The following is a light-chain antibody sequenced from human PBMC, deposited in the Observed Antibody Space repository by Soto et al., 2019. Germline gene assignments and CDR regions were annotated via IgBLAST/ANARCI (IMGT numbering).Light chain of an antibody. V-gene: IGLV3-21*02. CDR1: NIGSKS. J-gene: IGLJ1*01. CDR2: ADD. Sequence: SYELTQPPSVSVAPGQTARITCGGNNIGSKSVHWYQQKPGQAPVLVVYADDDRPSGIPERISGSNSVNTATLTISRVEAGDEADYYCQLWDSTRDHHVFGSGTKLTVL. CDR3: QLWDSTRDHHV.